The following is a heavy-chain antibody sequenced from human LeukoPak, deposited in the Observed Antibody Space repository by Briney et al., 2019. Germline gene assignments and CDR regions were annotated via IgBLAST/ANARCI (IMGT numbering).Heavy chain of an antibody. Sequence: GGSLRLSCAASGFTFSSSAMSWVRQVPGKGLEWVSGISASGGSTSYADSVKGRFTISRDNSKNTLYLQMNSLRAEDTAVYYCAIDSSGYYSVFDYWGQGTLVTVSS. V-gene: IGHV3-23*01. J-gene: IGHJ4*02. CDR3: AIDSSGYYSVFDY. CDR1: GFTFSSSA. CDR2: ISASGGST. D-gene: IGHD3-22*01.